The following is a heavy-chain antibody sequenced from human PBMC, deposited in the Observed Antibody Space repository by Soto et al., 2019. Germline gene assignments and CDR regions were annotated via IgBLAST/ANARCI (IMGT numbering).Heavy chain of an antibody. CDR1: GYTFTSYD. J-gene: IGHJ5*02. CDR2: MNPNSGNT. V-gene: IGHV1-8*01. D-gene: IGHD2-15*01. CDR3: ARSRAWSGGSCYLRGFDP. Sequence: QVQLVQSGAEVKKPGASVKVSCKASGYTFTSYDINWVRQATGQGLEWMGWMNPNSGNTGYAQKFQGRVTMTRNTSISTAYMELSSLRSEDTAVYYCARSRAWSGGSCYLRGFDPGAREPWSPSPQ.